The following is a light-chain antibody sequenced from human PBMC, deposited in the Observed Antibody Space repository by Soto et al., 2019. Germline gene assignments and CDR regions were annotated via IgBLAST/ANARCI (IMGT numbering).Light chain of an antibody. Sequence: EIVMTQSPATLSVSPGERATLSCRASQSIGSNLAWYQQKPGQAPRLLIYAASIRATDFPARFSGSGSGTEFNLTLSGLQSDDFAVYFCQQYNNWPPWTFGHGTKVEIK. CDR1: QSIGSN. V-gene: IGKV3-15*01. CDR3: QQYNNWPPWT. J-gene: IGKJ1*01. CDR2: AAS.